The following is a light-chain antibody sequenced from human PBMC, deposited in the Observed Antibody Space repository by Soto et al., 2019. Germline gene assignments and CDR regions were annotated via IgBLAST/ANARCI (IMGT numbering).Light chain of an antibody. V-gene: IGLV1-47*01. J-gene: IGLJ2*01. CDR1: XXXIGSNY. Sequence: QAVVTQPPSASGTPGQRVTISCSGXXXXIGSNYVYWYQQLPGTAPKLLIYRNNQRPSGVPDRFSGSKSGTSASLAISGLRSEDEADYYCAAWDDSLSGRVFGGGTKLTVL. CDR3: AAWDDSLSGRV. CDR2: RNN.